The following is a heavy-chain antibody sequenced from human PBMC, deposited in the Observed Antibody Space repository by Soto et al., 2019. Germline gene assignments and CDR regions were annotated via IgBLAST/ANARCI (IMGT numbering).Heavy chain of an antibody. CDR2: IWYDGSNK. CDR3: AREPGYYYGSGPLYYYGMDV. J-gene: IGHJ6*02. V-gene: IGHV3-33*01. Sequence: SLRLSCAASGFTFSSYGMHWVRQAPGKGLEWVAVIWYDGSNKYYADSVKGRFTISRDNSKNTLYLQMNSLRAEDTAVYYCAREPGYYYGSGPLYYYGMDVWGQGTTVTVSS. D-gene: IGHD3-10*01. CDR1: GFTFSSYG.